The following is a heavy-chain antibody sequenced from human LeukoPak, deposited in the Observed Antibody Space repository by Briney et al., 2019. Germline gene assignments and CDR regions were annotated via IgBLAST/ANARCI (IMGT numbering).Heavy chain of an antibody. J-gene: IGHJ3*02. Sequence: PGGSLRLSCAASGFIFSSFSVNWVRQAPGKGLEWVSVIYSGGSIYYADSVKGRFTISRDNSKNTLYLQMNSLRGEDTAVYYCARDSPIYGSGSFAFDIWGQGTMVTVSS. CDR1: GFIFSSFS. V-gene: IGHV3-53*01. CDR2: IYSGGSI. CDR3: ARDSPIYGSGSFAFDI. D-gene: IGHD3-10*01.